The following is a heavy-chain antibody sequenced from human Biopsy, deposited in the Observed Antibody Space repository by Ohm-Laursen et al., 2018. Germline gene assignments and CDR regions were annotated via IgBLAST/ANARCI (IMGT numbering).Heavy chain of an antibody. D-gene: IGHD2-8*01. CDR2: ITHSGYT. CDR3: ASRLYGPNPIDY. CDR1: GDSISSGGNY. Sequence: SETLSLTCTVSGDSISSGGNYWTWIRQPPGKGLEWIGEITHSGYTNYNPSLKSRVTVSVDTSKNQFSLKLSSVTAADTAVYYCASRLYGPNPIDYWGQGTLVTVSS. J-gene: IGHJ4*02. V-gene: IGHV4-39*07.